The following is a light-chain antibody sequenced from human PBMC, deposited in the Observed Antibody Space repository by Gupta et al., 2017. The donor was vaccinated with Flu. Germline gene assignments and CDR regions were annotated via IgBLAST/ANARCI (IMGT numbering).Light chain of an antibody. Sequence: ELGFTQSPGTLSLSSGERATLSCRASQSVSSSYLGWYQQKPGQTHRLIIYGACSRARGISDRFSGSGGAKDFTNTSSIREDEDFAVYYWQQDSNSRTFGQGTKVEIK. CDR3: QQDSNSRT. J-gene: IGKJ1*01. CDR2: GAC. CDR1: QSVSSSY. V-gene: IGKV3-20*01.